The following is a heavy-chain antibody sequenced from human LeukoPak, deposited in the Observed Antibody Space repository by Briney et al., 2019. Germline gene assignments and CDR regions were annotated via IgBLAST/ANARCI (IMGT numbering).Heavy chain of an antibody. CDR2: IYYSGST. V-gene: IGHV4-59*11. CDR1: GVSISSHY. D-gene: IGHD1-7*01. CDR3: ARESTGITFDYYYYYYMDV. J-gene: IGHJ6*03. Sequence: SETLSLTCTVSGVSISSHYWSWIRQPPGKGLEWIGYIYYSGSTNYNPSLKSRVTISIGTSKNQFSLKLSSVTAADTAVYYCARESTGITFDYYYYYYMDVWGKGTTVTVSS.